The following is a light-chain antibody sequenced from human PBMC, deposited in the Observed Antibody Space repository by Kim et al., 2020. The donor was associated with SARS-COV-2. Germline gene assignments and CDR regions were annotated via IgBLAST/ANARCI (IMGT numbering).Light chain of an antibody. Sequence: SYELTQPPSVSVAPGKTARITCGGNNIGSKSVHWYQQKPGQAPVLVIYYDSDRPSGIPERFSGSNSGNTATLTISRVEAGDEADYYCQVWDSSSDHLVVFGGGTQLTAL. V-gene: IGLV3-21*04. J-gene: IGLJ2*01. CDR2: YDS. CDR1: NIGSKS. CDR3: QVWDSSSDHLVV.